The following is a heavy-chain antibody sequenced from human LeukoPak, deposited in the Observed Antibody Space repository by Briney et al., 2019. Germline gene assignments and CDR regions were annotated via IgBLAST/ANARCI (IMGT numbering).Heavy chain of an antibody. J-gene: IGHJ4*02. CDR2: IKKDGSEK. CDR3: ARHLSGVTGYTYGRGIDY. D-gene: IGHD5-18*01. V-gene: IGHV3-7*01. CDR1: GFTFSSYW. Sequence: GGSLRLSCAASGFTFSSYWMSWVRQAPGKGLEWVAHIKKDGSEKYYVDSVKGRFTISRDNAKTSLYLQMNSLRAEDTAVYYCARHLSGVTGYTYGRGIDYWGQGTLVTVSS.